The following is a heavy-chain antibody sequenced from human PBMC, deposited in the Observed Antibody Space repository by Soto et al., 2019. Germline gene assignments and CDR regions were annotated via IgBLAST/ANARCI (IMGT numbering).Heavy chain of an antibody. Sequence: SDTLSLTSTVSGGSISSGGYYWSWIRQHPGKGLEWIGYIYYSGSTYYNPSLKSRVTISVGTSKNQFSLKLSSVTAADTAVYYCASSLTPKYYYYYYYMDVWGKGTAVTVYS. CDR2: IYYSGST. V-gene: IGHV4-31*03. CDR3: ASSLTPKYYYYYYYMDV. CDR1: GGSISSGGYY. J-gene: IGHJ6*03.